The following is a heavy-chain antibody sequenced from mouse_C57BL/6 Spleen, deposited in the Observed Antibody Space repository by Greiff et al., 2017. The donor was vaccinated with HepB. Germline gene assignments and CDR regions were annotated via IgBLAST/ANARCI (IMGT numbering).Heavy chain of an antibody. J-gene: IGHJ2*01. Sequence: QVQLKESGAELVRPGASVTLSCKASGYTFTDYEMHWVKQTPVHGLEWIGAIDPETGGTAYNQKFKGKAILTADKSSSTAYMELRSLTSEDSAVYYCTRSGYWYYFDYWGQGTTLTVSS. V-gene: IGHV1-15*01. CDR1: GYTFTDYE. CDR3: TRSGYWYYFDY. CDR2: IDPETGGT. D-gene: IGHD1-1*01.